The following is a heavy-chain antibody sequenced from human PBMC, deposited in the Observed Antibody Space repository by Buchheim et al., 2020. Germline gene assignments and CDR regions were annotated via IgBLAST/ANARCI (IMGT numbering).Heavy chain of an antibody. Sequence: QVQLQESGPGLVKASETLSLTCTVSGASMSSSYWSWIRQPPGKGLEWVGFVDDGGRSDSNPSLKSRVTMSVDTSKNQFSLRLNYVTAADTAVYYCARGSGWNLYWGQGTL. D-gene: IGHD6-19*01. CDR3: ARGSGWNLY. CDR2: VDDGGRS. J-gene: IGHJ4*02. V-gene: IGHV4-59*01. CDR1: GASMSSSY.